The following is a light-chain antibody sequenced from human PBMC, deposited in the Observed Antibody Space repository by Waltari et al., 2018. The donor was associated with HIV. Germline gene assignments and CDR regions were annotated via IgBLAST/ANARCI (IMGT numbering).Light chain of an antibody. Sequence: DIVMTQSPDSLAVSLDERATITCKSSQSVLYSSNNRNYLAWYQQKPGQPPKLLIYWASTRESGVPDRFSGSGSGTDFSLTISSLQAEDVAVYYCQQYYSTPPYTFGQGTKLEMK. J-gene: IGKJ2*01. V-gene: IGKV4-1*01. CDR2: WAS. CDR3: QQYYSTPPYT. CDR1: QSVLYSSNNRNY.